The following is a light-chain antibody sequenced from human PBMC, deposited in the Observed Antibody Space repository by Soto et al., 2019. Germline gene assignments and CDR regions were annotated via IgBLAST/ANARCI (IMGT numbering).Light chain of an antibody. Sequence: QSVLTQPPSASGTPGQWVTISCSGSSSNIGSNSVTWYQQLPGAAPKLLMYNNNQPPSGVPGRFSGSKSGSSASLAISGLQSEDEADYYCGAWDDTLNGWVFGGGTKVTVL. J-gene: IGLJ3*02. CDR1: SSNIGSNS. V-gene: IGLV1-44*01. CDR3: GAWDDTLNGWV. CDR2: NNN.